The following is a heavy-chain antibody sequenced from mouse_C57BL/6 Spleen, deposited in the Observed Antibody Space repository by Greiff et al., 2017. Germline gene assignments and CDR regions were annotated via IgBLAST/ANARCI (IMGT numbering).Heavy chain of an antibody. CDR2: INYDGSST. CDR3: ARDRVYGYAMDY. V-gene: IGHV5-16*01. CDR1: GYTFSDYY. D-gene: IGHD1-1*01. J-gene: IGHJ4*01. Sequence: EVMLVESEGGLVQPGSSMKLSCTASGYTFSDYYMAWVSQVPEKGLEWVANINYDGSSTYYLDTLKSRFIISRDNAKNILYLQMSSLKSEDSASYCCARDRVYGYAMDYWGQGTSVTVSS.